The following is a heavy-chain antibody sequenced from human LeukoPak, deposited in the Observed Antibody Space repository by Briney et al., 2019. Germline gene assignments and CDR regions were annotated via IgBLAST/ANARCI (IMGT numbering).Heavy chain of an antibody. V-gene: IGHV4-59*01. J-gene: IGHJ5*02. D-gene: IGHD6-13*01. CDR3: ARDQEIAAAGTRWFDP. CDR1: GGSISSYY. CDR2: IYYSGST. Sequence: SETLSLTCTVSGGSISSYYWSRIRQPPGKGLEWIGYIYYSGSTNYNPSLKSRVTISVDTSKNQFSLKLSSVTAADTAVYYCARDQEIAAAGTRWFDPWGQGTLVTVSS.